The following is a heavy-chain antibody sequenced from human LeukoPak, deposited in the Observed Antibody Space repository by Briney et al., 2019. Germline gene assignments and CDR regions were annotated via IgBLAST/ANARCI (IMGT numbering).Heavy chain of an antibody. CDR2: ISSSSSYI. CDR1: GFTFSSYS. Sequence: GGSLRLSCAASGFTFSSYSMSWVRQAPGKVLEWVSSISSSSSYIYYADSVKGRFTISRDNAKNSLYLQMNSLRAEDTAVYYCARDSDYYDSSGSDYWGQGTLVTVSS. J-gene: IGHJ4*02. V-gene: IGHV3-21*01. CDR3: ARDSDYYDSSGSDY. D-gene: IGHD3-22*01.